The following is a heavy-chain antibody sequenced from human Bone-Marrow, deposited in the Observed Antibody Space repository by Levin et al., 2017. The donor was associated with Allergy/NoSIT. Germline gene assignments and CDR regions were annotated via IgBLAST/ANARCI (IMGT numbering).Heavy chain of an antibody. Sequence: GESLKISCAASGFTFSSYSMNWVRQAPGKGLEWVSCISTSSYTHYADSVKGRFTSPKGNAKNSLYLQMNSLRDEDTAVYYCAREYSSTNGTAFDIWGQGTMVTVSS. CDR3: AREYSSTNGTAFDI. V-gene: IGHV3-21*01. CDR1: GFTFSSYS. D-gene: IGHD6-13*01. CDR2: ISTSSYT. J-gene: IGHJ3*02.